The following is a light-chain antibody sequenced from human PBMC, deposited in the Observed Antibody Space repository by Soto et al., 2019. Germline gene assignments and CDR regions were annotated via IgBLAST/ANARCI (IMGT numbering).Light chain of an antibody. Sequence: QSALTQAASVSGSPGQSITISCTGTSSDVGGYNYVSWYQQHPGKAPKLMIYDVSNRPSGVSNRFSGSKSGNTASLTISGLQAEDEADYYCSLYTISSTQVFGTGTKLTVL. J-gene: IGLJ1*01. CDR3: SLYTISSTQV. CDR1: SSDVGGYNY. CDR2: DVS. V-gene: IGLV2-14*01.